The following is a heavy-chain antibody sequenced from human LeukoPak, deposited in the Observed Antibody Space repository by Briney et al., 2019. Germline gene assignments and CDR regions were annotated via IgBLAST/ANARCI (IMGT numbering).Heavy chain of an antibody. CDR2: ISGGGGST. J-gene: IGHJ4*02. CDR1: GFTFSSFA. D-gene: IGHD6-13*01. CDR3: AKNAIAAAGTTGDYFDY. Sequence: TGGSLRLSWAASGFTFSSFAMSWVRQAPGKGLEWVSAISGGGGSTYYADSVKGRLTISRDNSKNTLYLQMNSLRAEDTAVYYCAKNAIAAAGTTGDYFDYWGQGTLVTVSS. V-gene: IGHV3-23*01.